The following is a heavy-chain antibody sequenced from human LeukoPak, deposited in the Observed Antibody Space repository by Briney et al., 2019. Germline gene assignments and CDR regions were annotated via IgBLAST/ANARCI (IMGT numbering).Heavy chain of an antibody. J-gene: IGHJ4*02. V-gene: IGHV4-59*01. CDR1: GGSISSYY. CDR2: IFCSGST. CDR3: ASSRDGYNHGYFDY. D-gene: IGHD5-24*01. Sequence: SETLSLTCTVSGGSISSYYWSWIRQPPGEGLEWIGYIFCSGSTNYNPSLKSRVTISVDTSKNQFSLKLSSVTAADTAVYYCASSRDGYNHGYFDYWGQGTLVTVSS.